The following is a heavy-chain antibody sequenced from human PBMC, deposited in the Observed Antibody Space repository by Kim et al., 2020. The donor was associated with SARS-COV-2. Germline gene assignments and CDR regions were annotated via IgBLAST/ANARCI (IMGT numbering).Heavy chain of an antibody. CDR3: ASSMVRGVIAPN. D-gene: IGHD3-10*01. V-gene: IGHV3-21*01. J-gene: IGHJ4*02. Sequence: YYADSVKGRFTISRDNAKNSLYLQMNSLRAEDTAVYYCASSMVRGVIAPNWGQGTLVTVSS.